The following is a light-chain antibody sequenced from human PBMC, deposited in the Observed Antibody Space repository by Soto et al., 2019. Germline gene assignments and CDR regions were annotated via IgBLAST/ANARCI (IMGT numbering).Light chain of an antibody. CDR2: AAS. CDR1: QDIGNF. J-gene: IGKJ4*01. V-gene: IGKV1-16*02. CDR3: QQYHSWPAT. Sequence: DIQMTQSPSSLSASVGDTVTITCRASQDIGNFFAWFQQKPGTAPKSLISAASSLQSGVPSKFSVSGSWTDINLTINSLQPEDVATYYCQQYHSWPATFGGGTKVEI.